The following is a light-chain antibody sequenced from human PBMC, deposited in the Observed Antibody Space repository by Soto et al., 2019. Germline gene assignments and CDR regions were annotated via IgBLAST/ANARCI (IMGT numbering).Light chain of an antibody. Sequence: QSVLTQPPSASGTPGQRVTISCSGSRSNIGSNTVSWYQQLPGTAPKLLIFSNNQRPSGVPDRFSGSKSGTSASLAISGLQSEDEADYYXAAWDDSLIGVVFXGGT. CDR2: SNN. CDR1: RSNIGSNT. CDR3: AAWDDSLIGVV. V-gene: IGLV1-44*01. J-gene: IGLJ2*01.